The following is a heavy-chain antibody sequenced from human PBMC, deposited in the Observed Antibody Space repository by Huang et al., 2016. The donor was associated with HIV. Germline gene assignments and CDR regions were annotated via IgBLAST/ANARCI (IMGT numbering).Heavy chain of an antibody. CDR3: ARDPRIQSWLNFFDY. V-gene: IGHV3-74*01. CDR1: GFSISSYW. J-gene: IGHJ4*02. Sequence: EVQLVESGGGLVQPGGSLRLSCAALGFSISSYWMHWVRQAPGRGRVWVARINSEGSSTSYADSVNGRFTISRDNAKNTLDLQMNSLRAEDTAGYYCARDPRIQSWLNFFDYWGQGTLVSVSS. D-gene: IGHD3-22*01. CDR2: INSEGSST.